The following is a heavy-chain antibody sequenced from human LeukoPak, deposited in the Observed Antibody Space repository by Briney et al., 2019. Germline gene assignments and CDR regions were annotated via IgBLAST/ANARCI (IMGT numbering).Heavy chain of an antibody. CDR3: ARAHSGLSD. J-gene: IGHJ4*02. CDR2: INPTGGST. D-gene: IGHD3-10*01. CDR1: GYTFPSYF. Sequence: GASVKVSCKASGYTFPSYFMHWVRQAPGQGLEWMGIINPTGGSTTYAQKFQGRVTMTRDTSTSTVYMELSSLRSDDTAVYYCARAHSGLSDWGQGTLVTVSS. V-gene: IGHV1-46*01.